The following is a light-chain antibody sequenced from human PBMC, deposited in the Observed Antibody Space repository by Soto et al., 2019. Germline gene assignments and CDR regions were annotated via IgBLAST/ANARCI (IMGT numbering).Light chain of an antibody. V-gene: IGKV3-20*01. CDR3: QQYGSSPPT. CDR1: QTVNSNY. J-gene: IGKJ1*01. CDR2: GAS. Sequence: EIVLTQSPGTLSLSPGERGTLSCMASQTVNSNYLARYQRKPGQAPRLLIYGASNRATDIPHRFSGSGSGTVFTLTITRLEPEDFAVYYCQQYGSSPPTFGQGTKVEIK.